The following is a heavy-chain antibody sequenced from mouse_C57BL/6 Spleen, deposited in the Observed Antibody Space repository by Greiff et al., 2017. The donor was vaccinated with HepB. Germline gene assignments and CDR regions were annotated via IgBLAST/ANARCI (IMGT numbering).Heavy chain of an antibody. CDR2: IDPSDSYT. D-gene: IGHD1-1*01. Sequence: VQLQQPGAELVRPGTSVKLSCKASGYTFTSYWMHWVKQRPGQGLEWIGVIDPSDSYTNYNQKFKGKATLTVDTSSSTAYMQLSSLTSEDSAVYYCAREDNYYGSSTMDYWGQGTSVTVSS. V-gene: IGHV1-59*01. CDR3: AREDNYYGSSTMDY. CDR1: GYTFTSYW. J-gene: IGHJ4*01.